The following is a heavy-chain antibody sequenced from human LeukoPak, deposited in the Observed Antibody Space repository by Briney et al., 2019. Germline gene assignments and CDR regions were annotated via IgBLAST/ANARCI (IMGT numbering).Heavy chain of an antibody. CDR3: ARDLRGVQPEKYYYYGMDV. V-gene: IGHV4-61*02. Sequence: NTNYNPSLKSRVTISVDTSKNQFSLKLSSVTAADTAVYYCARDLRGVQPEKYYYYGMDVWGQGTTVTVSS. D-gene: IGHD6-13*01. J-gene: IGHJ6*02. CDR2: NT.